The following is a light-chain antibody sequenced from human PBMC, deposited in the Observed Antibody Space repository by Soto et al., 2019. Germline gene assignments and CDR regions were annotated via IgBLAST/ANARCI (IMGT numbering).Light chain of an antibody. CDR1: QSVSSSY. CDR3: QQYGSSPWT. V-gene: IGKV3-20*01. J-gene: IGKJ1*01. Sequence: EIVLTQSPGTLSLSPGERATLSCRARQSVSSSYLAWYQQKPGQAPRLLTYGASSRATGIPDRFSGSGSGTDFTLTISRLEPEDFAVYYCQQYGSSPWTFGQGTKVEIK. CDR2: GAS.